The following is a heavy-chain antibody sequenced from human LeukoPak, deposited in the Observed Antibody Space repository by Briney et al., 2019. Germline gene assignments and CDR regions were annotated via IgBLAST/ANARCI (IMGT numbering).Heavy chain of an antibody. CDR2: INWNGGSA. Sequence: GGSLTLSCAASGFTFDEYGMSWVRPAPREGLEWVSGINWNGGSATYADSVKGRFTISRDNAKNSLYLQMDRLRAEDTAFYYCAREEYSSRWYLDYWGQGNLVTVSS. CDR3: AREEYSSRWYLDY. CDR1: GFTFDEYG. J-gene: IGHJ4*02. V-gene: IGHV3-20*04. D-gene: IGHD6-13*01.